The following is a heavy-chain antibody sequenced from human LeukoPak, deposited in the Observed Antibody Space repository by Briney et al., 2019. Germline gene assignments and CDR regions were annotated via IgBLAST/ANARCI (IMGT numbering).Heavy chain of an antibody. V-gene: IGHV1-69*04. CDR1: GGTFSSYA. D-gene: IGHD2-15*01. J-gene: IGHJ5*02. CDR2: IIPILGIA. CDR3: ARVVVAAPDWFDP. Sequence: SVKVSRKASGGTFSSYAISWVRQAPGQGLEWMGRIIPILGIANYAQKFQGRVTITADKSTSTAYMELSSLRSEDTAVYYCARVVVAAPDWFDPWGQGTLVTVSS.